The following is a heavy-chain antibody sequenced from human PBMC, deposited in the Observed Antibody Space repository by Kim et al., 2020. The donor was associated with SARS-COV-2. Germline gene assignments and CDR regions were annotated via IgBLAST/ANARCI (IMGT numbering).Heavy chain of an antibody. J-gene: IGHJ4*02. CDR3: ARDLIAVAGYFDY. V-gene: IGHV1-46*01. D-gene: IGHD6-19*01. Sequence: YAQRFQGRVTMTRETSTSTVYMELSSLRSEDTAVYYCARDLIAVAGYFDYWGQGTLVTVSS.